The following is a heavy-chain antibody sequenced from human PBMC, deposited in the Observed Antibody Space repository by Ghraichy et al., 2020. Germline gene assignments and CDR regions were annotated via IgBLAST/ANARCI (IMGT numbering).Heavy chain of an antibody. CDR3: VRGTPLPGLDI. V-gene: IGHV3-7*03. CDR2: IKMDGRDK. CDR1: GFSFSHSW. J-gene: IGHJ3*02. Sequence: GGSLRLSCAASGFSFSHSWMNWVRQAPGKGLEWLANIKMDGRDKDYVDSVKGRFAISRDNAKNSLFLQMNSLRAEDTAVYYCVRGTPLPGLDIWGRGTLVTVSS. D-gene: IGHD1-1*01.